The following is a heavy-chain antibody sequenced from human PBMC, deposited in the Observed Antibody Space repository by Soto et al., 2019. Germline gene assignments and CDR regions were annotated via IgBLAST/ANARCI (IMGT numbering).Heavy chain of an antibody. CDR2: INPNSGGT. CDR1: GYTFTGYY. V-gene: IGHV1-2*04. Sequence: EASVKVSCKASGYTFTGYYMHWVRQAPGQGLEWMGWINPNSGGTNYAQKFQGWVTMTRDTSISTAYMELSRLRSEDTAVYYCARVGDYGDYEGPYYFDYWGQGTLVTVSS. CDR3: ARVGDYGDYEGPYYFDY. J-gene: IGHJ4*02. D-gene: IGHD4-17*01.